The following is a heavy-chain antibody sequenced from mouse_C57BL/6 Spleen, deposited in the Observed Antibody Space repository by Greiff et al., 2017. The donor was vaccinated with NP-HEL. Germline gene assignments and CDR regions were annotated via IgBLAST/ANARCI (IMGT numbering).Heavy chain of an antibody. CDR2: FYPGSGSI. CDR3: ARHQKSLYDYSAWFAY. J-gene: IGHJ3*01. CDR1: GYTFTEYT. Sequence: QVQLKESGAELVKPGASVKLSCKASGYTFTEYTIHWVKQRSGQGLEWIGWFYPGSGSIKYNEKFKDKATLTADKSSSTVYMELSRLTSEDSAVYFCARHQKSLYDYSAWFAYWGQGTLVTVSA. D-gene: IGHD2-4*01. V-gene: IGHV1-62-2*01.